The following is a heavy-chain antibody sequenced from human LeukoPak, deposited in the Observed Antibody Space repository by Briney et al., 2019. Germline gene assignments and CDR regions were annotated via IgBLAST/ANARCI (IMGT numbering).Heavy chain of an antibody. J-gene: IGHJ6*02. CDR3: ARETYYYGMDV. CDR2: IDNSGST. Sequence: SETLSLTCTVSGGSISSSSYSWGWIRQPPGKGLEWIGSIDNSGSTNYNPSLKSRVTISGDTSKNQFSLKLSSVTAADTAVYYCARETYYYGMDVWGQGTTVTVSS. V-gene: IGHV4-39*07. CDR1: GGSISSSSYS.